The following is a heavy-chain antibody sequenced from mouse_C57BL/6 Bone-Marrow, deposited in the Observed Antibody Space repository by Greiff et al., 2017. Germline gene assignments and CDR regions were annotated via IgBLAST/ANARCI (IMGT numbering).Heavy chain of an antibody. CDR3: AREGYYYGSRGGLGY. Sequence: QVQLQQSGAELARPGASVKLSCKASGYTFTSYGISWVKQRTGQGLEWIGEIYPRSGNTYYNEKFKGKATLTADKSSSTAYMELRSLTSEDSAVYFGAREGYYYGSRGGLGYWGQGTTLTVSS. D-gene: IGHD1-1*01. CDR2: IYPRSGNT. CDR1: GYTFTSYG. J-gene: IGHJ2*01. V-gene: IGHV1-81*01.